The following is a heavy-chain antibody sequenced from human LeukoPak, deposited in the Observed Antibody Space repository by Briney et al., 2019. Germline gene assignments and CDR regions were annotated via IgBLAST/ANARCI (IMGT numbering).Heavy chain of an antibody. Sequence: ASVKVSCKASGYTFTGYYMHWVRQAPGQGLEWMGRINPNSGGTNYAQKFQGRVTMTRDTSISTAYMELSRLRSDDTAVYYCATSDYSSSSEYYFDYWGREPWSPSPQ. CDR1: GYTFTGYY. D-gene: IGHD6-6*01. V-gene: IGHV1-2*06. CDR2: INPNSGGT. J-gene: IGHJ4*02. CDR3: ATSDYSSSSEYYFDY.